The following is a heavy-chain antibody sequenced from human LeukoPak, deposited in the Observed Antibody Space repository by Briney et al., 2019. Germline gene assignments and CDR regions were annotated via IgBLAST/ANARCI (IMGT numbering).Heavy chain of an antibody. CDR2: IWYDGSNK. J-gene: IGHJ3*02. CDR3: ARETTVTSDAFDI. Sequence: PGRSLRLSCAASGFTFSSYGMHWVRQAPGKGLEWVAVIWYDGSNKYYADSVKGRFTISRDNSKNTLYLQMNSLRAEDTAMYYCARETTVTSDAFDIWGQGTMVTVSS. CDR1: GFTFSSYG. D-gene: IGHD4-17*01. V-gene: IGHV3-33*01.